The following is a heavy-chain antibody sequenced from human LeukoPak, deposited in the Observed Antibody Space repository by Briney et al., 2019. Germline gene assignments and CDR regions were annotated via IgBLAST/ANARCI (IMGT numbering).Heavy chain of an antibody. J-gene: IGHJ4*02. Sequence: GGSLRLSCAASGFTFSSYAMSLVRQAPGKVLGWVSAISGSGGSTYYADSVKGRFTISRDNSKNTLYLHMNSLRAEDTAVYYWAKDGGGYDILTCYYTKYYFDYWGQGTLVTVSS. V-gene: IGHV3-23*01. CDR2: ISGSGGST. CDR1: GFTFSSYA. D-gene: IGHD3-9*01. CDR3: AKDGGGYDILTCYYTKYYFDY.